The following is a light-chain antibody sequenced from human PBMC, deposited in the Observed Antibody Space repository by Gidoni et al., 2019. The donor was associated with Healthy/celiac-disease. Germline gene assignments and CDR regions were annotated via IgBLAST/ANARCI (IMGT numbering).Light chain of an antibody. CDR3: QQYNSYSRVWT. CDR2: KAA. CDR1: QSISSW. V-gene: IGKV1-5*03. J-gene: IGKJ1*01. Sequence: DIQMTQSPSTLSASVGDRVTITCRASQSISSWLAWYQQKPGKAPKPLIYKAASLESGVPSRFSGSGSGTEFTLTISSLQPDDFATYYCQQYNSYSRVWTFGQGTKVEIK.